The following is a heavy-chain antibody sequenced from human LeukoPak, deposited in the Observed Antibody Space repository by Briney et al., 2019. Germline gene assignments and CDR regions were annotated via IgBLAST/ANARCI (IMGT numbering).Heavy chain of an antibody. CDR3: AKDFRLYSSEVGY. D-gene: IGHD6-19*01. V-gene: IGHV3-23*01. J-gene: IGHJ6*02. Sequence: GGSLRLSCAASGFTLSSYAMSWVRQAPGKGLEWVSAISGSGGSTYYADSVEGRFTISRDNSKNTLYLQMNSLRAEDTAVYYCAKDFRLYSSEVGYWGQGTTVTVSS. CDR1: GFTLSSYA. CDR2: ISGSGGST.